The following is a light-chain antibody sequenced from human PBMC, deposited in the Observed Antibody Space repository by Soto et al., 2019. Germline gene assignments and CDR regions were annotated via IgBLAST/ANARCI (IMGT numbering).Light chain of an antibody. CDR3: SSYTTSSALVV. V-gene: IGLV2-14*01. Sequence: QSALTQPASVSGSPGQSITISCSGTTNDVGAYDFVSWYQQHPGKAPKLIIFEVTNRPSGVSNHFSGSKSGNMASLTISGLQAEDEGAYYCSSYTTSSALVVFGGGTKLTVL. J-gene: IGLJ2*01. CDR2: EVT. CDR1: TNDVGAYDF.